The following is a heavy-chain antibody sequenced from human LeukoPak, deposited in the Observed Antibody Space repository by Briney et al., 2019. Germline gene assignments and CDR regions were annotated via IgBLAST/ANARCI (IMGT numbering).Heavy chain of an antibody. CDR2: IIPIPGIA. CDR1: GGTFSSYT. D-gene: IGHD3-22*01. Sequence: SVKVSCKASGGTFSSYTISWVRQAPGQGLEWMGRIIPIPGIANYAQKFQGRVTITADKSTSTAYMELSSLRSEDTAVYYCASKGVRYYDSSGYYGGSAFDIWGQGTMVTVSS. J-gene: IGHJ3*02. CDR3: ASKGVRYYDSSGYYGGSAFDI. V-gene: IGHV1-69*02.